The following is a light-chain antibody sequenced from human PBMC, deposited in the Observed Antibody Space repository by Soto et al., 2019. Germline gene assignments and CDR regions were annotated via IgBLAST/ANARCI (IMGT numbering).Light chain of an antibody. Sequence: DIQMTQSPSTLSASVGDRVTITCRASQSISSWLAWYQQKPGKAPKILIYKASRLESGIPSRFSGSGSGTEFTLTISSLQPDDFAAYYCQQYHTWWTFGQGTKMEI. V-gene: IGKV1-5*03. J-gene: IGKJ1*01. CDR3: QQYHTWWT. CDR2: KAS. CDR1: QSISSW.